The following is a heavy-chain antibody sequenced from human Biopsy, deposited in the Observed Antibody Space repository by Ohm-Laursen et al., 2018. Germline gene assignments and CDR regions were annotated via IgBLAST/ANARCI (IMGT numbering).Heavy chain of an antibody. CDR1: GGSFSGYD. CDR3: ARGPYGDNAGAFDV. D-gene: IGHD4/OR15-4a*01. J-gene: IGHJ3*01. Sequence: GTLSLTCAVDGGSFSGYDWTWIRQPPGKGLEWVGEFSHTGTTIYNPSLKSRLTISVDKSKNHLSLRLTSVTAADTATYFCARGPYGDNAGAFDVWGQGTVVTVS. V-gene: IGHV4-34*01. CDR2: FSHTGTT.